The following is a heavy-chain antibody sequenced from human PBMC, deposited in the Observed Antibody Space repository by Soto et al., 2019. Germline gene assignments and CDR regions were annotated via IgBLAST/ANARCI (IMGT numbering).Heavy chain of an antibody. CDR3: ARAVFLVGGAFDI. Sequence: PSETLSLTCTVSGGSISSGGYSWNWLRQHPGKGLEWIGYIYSSGSTYYNPSLKSRIAMSVDTSKNQFSLKLSSVTAADTAVYSCARAVFLVGGAFDIWGQGTMVTVSS. CDR1: GGSISSGGYS. CDR2: IYSSGST. V-gene: IGHV4-31*03. D-gene: IGHD1-26*01. J-gene: IGHJ3*02.